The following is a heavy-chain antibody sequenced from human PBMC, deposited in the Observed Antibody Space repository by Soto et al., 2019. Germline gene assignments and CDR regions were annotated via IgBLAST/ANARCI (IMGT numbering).Heavy chain of an antibody. CDR1: GFTFSSYW. V-gene: IGHV3-7*03. J-gene: IGHJ5*02. CDR3: ARERSSGYTPGDWFDP. CDR2: IKQDGSEK. D-gene: IGHD3-22*01. Sequence: GGSLRLSCAASGFTFSSYWMSWVRQAPGKGLEWVANIKQDGSEKYYVDSVKGRFTISRDNAKNSLYLQMNSLRAEDTAVYYCARERSSGYTPGDWFDPWGQGTLVTVSS.